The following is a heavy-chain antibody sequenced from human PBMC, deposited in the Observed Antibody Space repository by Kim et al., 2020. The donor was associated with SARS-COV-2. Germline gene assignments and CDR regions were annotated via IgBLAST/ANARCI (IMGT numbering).Heavy chain of an antibody. CDR1: GFTFSSYW. CDR2: INSDGSST. J-gene: IGHJ4*02. D-gene: IGHD2-21*02. V-gene: IGHV3-74*01. CDR3: ARDQLSVVTPGLFDY. Sequence: GGSLRLSCAASGFTFSSYWMHWVRQAPGKGLVWVSRINSDGSSTSYADSVKGRFTISRDNAKNTLYLQMNSLRAEDTAVYYCARDQLSVVTPGLFDYWGQGTLVTVSS.